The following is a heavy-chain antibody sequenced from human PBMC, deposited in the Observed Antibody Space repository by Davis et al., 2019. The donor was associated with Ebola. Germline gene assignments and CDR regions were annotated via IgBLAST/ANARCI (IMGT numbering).Heavy chain of an antibody. J-gene: IGHJ4*02. CDR3: ARDHCSGGSCYAFDY. CDR2: IYYSGST. D-gene: IGHD2-15*01. CDR1: GGSFSGYY. V-gene: IGHV4-59*12. Sequence: PSETLSLTCAVYGGSFSGYYWSWIRQPPGKGLEWIGYIYYSGSTNYNPSLKSRVTISVDTSKNQFSLKLSSVTAADTAVYYCARDHCSGGSCYAFDYWGQGTLVTVSS.